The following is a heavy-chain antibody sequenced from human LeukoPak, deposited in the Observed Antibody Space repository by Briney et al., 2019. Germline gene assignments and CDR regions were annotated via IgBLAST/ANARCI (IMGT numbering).Heavy chain of an antibody. V-gene: IGHV6-1*01. CDR2: TYYRSKWYN. CDR1: GDSLSSNIAA. D-gene: IGHD2-15*01. J-gene: IGHJ6*02. CDR3: AREVVREGYGMDV. Sequence: SQTLSLTSAIPGDSLSSNIAAGNSIRQSPSRGLEWLGGTYYRSKWYNDYAVSVKSRITINPDTSKNQFSLQLNSVTPEDTAVYYCAREVVREGYGMDVWGQGTTVTVSS.